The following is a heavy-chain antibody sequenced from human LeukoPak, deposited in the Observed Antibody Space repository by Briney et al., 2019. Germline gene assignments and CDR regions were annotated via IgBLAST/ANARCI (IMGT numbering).Heavy chain of an antibody. D-gene: IGHD4-17*01. J-gene: IGHJ4*02. Sequence: PGGSLRLSCAASGFTFSNAWMSWVRQAPGKGLEWVGRVKAKIDAGTTDYAAPVKGRFTISRDDSKNTLYLQLNSLKTEDTGVYYCITTTSFYGAKGFWGQGTLVTVSS. V-gene: IGHV3-15*01. CDR1: GFTFSNAW. CDR2: VKAKIDAGTT. CDR3: ITTTSFYGAKGF.